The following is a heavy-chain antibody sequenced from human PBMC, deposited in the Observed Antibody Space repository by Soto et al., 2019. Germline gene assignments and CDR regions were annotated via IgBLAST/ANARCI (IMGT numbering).Heavy chain of an antibody. J-gene: IGHJ4*02. CDR1: GFTVSSYG. Sequence: QVQLVESGGGVVQPGRALILSCAASGFTVSSYGRHSVRQAQGKGLEWVAVISYDGSNIYYSDSVKGRFTISRENSKNTLSVQMHSLRAEHTAVYYCERRTWKLPYYGYWGQGPLVTVSS. CDR3: ERRTWKLPYYGY. V-gene: IGHV3-30*03. D-gene: IGHD3-16*01. CDR2: ISYDGSNI.